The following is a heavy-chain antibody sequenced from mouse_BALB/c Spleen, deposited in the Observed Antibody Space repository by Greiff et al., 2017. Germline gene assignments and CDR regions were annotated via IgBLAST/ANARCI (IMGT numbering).Heavy chain of an antibody. D-gene: IGHD3-1*01. CDR2: IWAGGST. CDR3: ARDRENLKGNYLDY. Sequence: VKLQESGPGLVAPSQSLSITCTVSGFSLTSYGVHWVRQPPGKGLEWLGVIWAGGSTNYNSALMSRLSISKDNSKSQVFLKMNSLQTDDTAMYYCARDRENLKGNYLDYWGQGTTLTVSS. V-gene: IGHV2-9*02. J-gene: IGHJ2*01. CDR1: GFSLTSYG.